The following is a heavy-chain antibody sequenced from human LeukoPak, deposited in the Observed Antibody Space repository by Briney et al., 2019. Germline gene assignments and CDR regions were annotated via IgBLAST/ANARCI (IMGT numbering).Heavy chain of an antibody. CDR1: GFIFSNYA. Sequence: GGSLRLSCAASGFIFSNYALMWLRQSLGKGLEWVSAIRGSGGGTFYADSVKGRFTISRDNSKNTLSLQMNSLRAEDTAVYYCARVVIVVVQGDAFDIWGQGTMVTVSS. CDR2: IRGSGGGT. V-gene: IGHV3-23*01. J-gene: IGHJ3*02. CDR3: ARVVIVVVQGDAFDI. D-gene: IGHD3-22*01.